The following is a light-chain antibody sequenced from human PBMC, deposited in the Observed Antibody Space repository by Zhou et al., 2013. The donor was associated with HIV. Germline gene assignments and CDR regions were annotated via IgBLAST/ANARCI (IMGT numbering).Light chain of an antibody. V-gene: IGKV1-39*01. J-gene: IGKJ3*01. Sequence: DIQMTQSPSSLSASAGDRVTITCRASQTISNYLNWYQQKPGKAPTLLIYKASNLQSGVPSRFSGSGSGADFTLTISSLQPEDFATYYCQQSYSTPFTFGPGTKVDIK. CDR1: QTISNY. CDR2: KAS. CDR3: QQSYSTPFT.